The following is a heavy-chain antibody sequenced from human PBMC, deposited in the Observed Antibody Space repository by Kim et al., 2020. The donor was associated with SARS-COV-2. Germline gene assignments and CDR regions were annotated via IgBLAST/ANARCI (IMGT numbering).Heavy chain of an antibody. CDR2: ISYDGSNK. V-gene: IGHV3-30*18. J-gene: IGHJ3*02. CDR1: GFTFSSYG. D-gene: IGHD3-10*01. Sequence: GGSLRLSCAASGFTFSSYGMHWVRQAPGKGLEWVAVISYDGSNKYYADSVKGRFTISRDNSQNTLYLQMNSLRAEDTAVYYCAKCMVRGVMGTCAFDIWG. CDR3: AKCMVRGVMGTCAFDI.